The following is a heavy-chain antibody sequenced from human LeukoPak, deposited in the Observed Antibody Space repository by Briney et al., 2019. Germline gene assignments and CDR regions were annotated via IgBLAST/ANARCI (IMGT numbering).Heavy chain of an antibody. D-gene: IGHD1-26*01. CDR2: IYYSGST. J-gene: IGHJ3*02. Sequence: SETLSLTCTVSGGSISSYYWSWIRQPPGKGLEWIGYIYYSGSTNYNPSLKSRVTISVDTSKNQFSLKLSSVTAADTAVYYCARAGIVGARKGAFDIWGQGTMVTVSS. V-gene: IGHV4-59*01. CDR3: ARAGIVGARKGAFDI. CDR1: GGSISSYY.